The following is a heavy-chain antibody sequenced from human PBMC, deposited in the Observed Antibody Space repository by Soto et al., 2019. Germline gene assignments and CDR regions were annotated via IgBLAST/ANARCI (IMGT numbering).Heavy chain of an antibody. CDR2: INAGNGNT. CDR3: ASLVAPSPHYGGSFDY. D-gene: IGHD5-12*01. Sequence: GASVKVSCKASGYTFTSYAMHWVRQAPGQRLEWMGWINAGNGNTKYSQKFQGRVTITRDTSASTAYMELSSLRSEDTAVYYCASLVAPSPHYGGSFDYWGQGILVTVSS. V-gene: IGHV1-3*01. CDR1: GYTFTSYA. J-gene: IGHJ4*02.